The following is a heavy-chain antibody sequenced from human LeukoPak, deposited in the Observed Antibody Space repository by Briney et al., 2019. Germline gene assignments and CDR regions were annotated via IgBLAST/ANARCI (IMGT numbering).Heavy chain of an antibody. CDR1: GFTFSDYY. CDR3: ARDRRMRVRGYGKTGTTALDY. D-gene: IGHD1-7*01. V-gene: IGHV3-11*01. CDR2: ISSSGSTI. J-gene: IGHJ4*02. Sequence: GGSLRLSCAASGFTFSDYYMSWIRQAPGKGLEWVSYISSSGSTIYYADSVKGRFTISRDNAKNSLYLQMNSLRAEDTAVYYCARDRRMRVRGYGKTGTTALDYWGQGTLVTVSS.